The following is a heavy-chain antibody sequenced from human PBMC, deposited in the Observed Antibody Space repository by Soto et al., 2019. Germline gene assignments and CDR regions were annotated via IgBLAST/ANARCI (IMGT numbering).Heavy chain of an antibody. J-gene: IGHJ6*02. CDR1: GFTFSTYA. Sequence: EVQLLESGGGLVQPGGSLRLSCVASGFTFSTYAMSWVRQAPREGLKWVSTISGSGGTTYYADSVKGRFTISRDNSKNTLYLQVNSLRAEYSAKYYCARYCSPTSCTIRYGMDVWGQGTTVTVSS. CDR3: ARYCSPTSCTIRYGMDV. D-gene: IGHD2-15*01. CDR2: ISGSGGTT. V-gene: IGHV3-23*01.